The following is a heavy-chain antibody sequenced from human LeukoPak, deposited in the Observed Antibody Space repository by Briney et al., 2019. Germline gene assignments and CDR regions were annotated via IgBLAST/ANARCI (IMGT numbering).Heavy chain of an antibody. CDR2: ISVSGGST. CDR3: AKDFRNALMVWGTQTLDY. J-gene: IGHJ4*02. Sequence: GGSLRLSCAASGVTFSSYAMHCGCQAPGEGREWVSAISVSGGSTDYADSVRGGCTISRDNSKNTLYLQMNSLRAEDTAVYSCAKDFRNALMVWGTQTLDYWGQGTLVTVSS. V-gene: IGHV3-23*01. CDR1: GVTFSSYA. D-gene: IGHD3-10*01.